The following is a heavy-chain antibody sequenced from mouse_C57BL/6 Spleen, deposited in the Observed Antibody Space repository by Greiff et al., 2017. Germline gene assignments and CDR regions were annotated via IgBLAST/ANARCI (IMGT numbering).Heavy chain of an antibody. CDR3: ARGDYGSNNYFDY. J-gene: IGHJ2*01. CDR1: GYTFTSYW. D-gene: IGHD1-1*01. V-gene: IGHV1-69*01. CDR2: IDPSDSYT. Sequence: VQLQQPGAELVMPGASVKLSCKASGYTFTSYWMHWVKQRPGQGLEWIGEIDPSDSYTNYNQKFKGKSTLTVDKSSSTAYMQLSSLTSEDSAVYYCARGDYGSNNYFDYWGQGTTLTVSS.